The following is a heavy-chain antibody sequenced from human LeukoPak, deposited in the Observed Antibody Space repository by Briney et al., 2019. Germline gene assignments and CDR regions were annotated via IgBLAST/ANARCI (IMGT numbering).Heavy chain of an antibody. D-gene: IGHD3-9*01. CDR3: ARSGRSNILTGYTFDY. V-gene: IGHV4-30-2*01. CDR1: GGSISSGGYS. J-gene: IGHJ4*02. CDR2: IYHSGRT. Sequence: PSQPLSLPCAVSGGSISSGGYSWTWIRQPPGRGVEWIGYIYHSGRTSYNPALRSRVTRSVDMPKNQLSLKLISVPAADTAVYYCARSGRSNILTGYTFDYWGQGTLVTVSS.